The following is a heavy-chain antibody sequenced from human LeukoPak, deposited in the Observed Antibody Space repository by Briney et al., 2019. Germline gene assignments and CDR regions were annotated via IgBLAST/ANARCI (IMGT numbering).Heavy chain of an antibody. CDR1: GFTFSSYA. CDR2: ISYDGSNK. D-gene: IGHD1-20*01. V-gene: IGHV3-30-3*01. CDR3: ARDNNPGDY. Sequence: GGSLRLSCAASGFTFSSYAMSWVRQAPGKGLEWVAVISYDGSNKYYADSVKGRFTISRDNSKNTLYLQMNSLRAEDTAVYYCARDNNPGDYWGQGTLVTVSS. J-gene: IGHJ4*02.